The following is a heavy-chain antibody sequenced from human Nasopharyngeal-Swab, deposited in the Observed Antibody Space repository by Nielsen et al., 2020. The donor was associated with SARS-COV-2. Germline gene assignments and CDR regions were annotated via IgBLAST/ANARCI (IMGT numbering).Heavy chain of an antibody. J-gene: IGHJ4*02. CDR1: GFTVSSNY. D-gene: IGHD3-22*01. CDR3: AKDTGSSGYYEWSYDY. CDR2: IYSGGST. Sequence: GESLKISCAASGFTVSSNYMSWVRQAPGKGLEWVSVIYSGGSTYYADSVKGRFTISRDNSKNTLYLQMNSLRAEDTAVYYCAKDTGSSGYYEWSYDYWGQGTLVTVSS. V-gene: IGHV3-53*01.